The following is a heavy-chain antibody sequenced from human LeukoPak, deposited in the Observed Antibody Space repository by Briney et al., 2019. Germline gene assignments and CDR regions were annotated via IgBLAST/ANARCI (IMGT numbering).Heavy chain of an antibody. Sequence: GASVKVSCKASGYTFTNYYIHWVRQAPGQGLEWMGMINPSGGSTTYAQKFQGRVTITADKSTSTAYMELSSLRSEDTAVYYCARQTTAYYYYMDVWGKGTTVTISS. CDR2: INPSGGST. CDR1: GYTFTNYY. J-gene: IGHJ6*03. V-gene: IGHV1-46*01. D-gene: IGHD1-1*01. CDR3: ARQTTAYYYYMDV.